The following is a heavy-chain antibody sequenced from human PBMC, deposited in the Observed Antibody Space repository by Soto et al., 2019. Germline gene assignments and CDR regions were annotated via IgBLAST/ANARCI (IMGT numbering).Heavy chain of an antibody. CDR2: INHSGST. Sequence: QVQLQQWGAGLLKPSETLSLTCAVYGGSFSGYYWSWIRQPPGKGLEWIGEINHSGSTNYNPSLKITVTITVDTTTNQFSRKLSSVTAADTAVYYCARGYCSGGSCYEHAFDLWGQGTMVTVSS. J-gene: IGHJ3*01. V-gene: IGHV4-34*01. D-gene: IGHD2-15*01. CDR3: ARGYCSGGSCYEHAFDL. CDR1: GGSFSGYY.